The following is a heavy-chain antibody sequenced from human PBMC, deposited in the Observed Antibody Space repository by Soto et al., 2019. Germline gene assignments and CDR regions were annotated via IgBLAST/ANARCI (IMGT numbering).Heavy chain of an antibody. Sequence: EVQLLESGGGLVQPGGSLRLSCVGSGFTFINYAMNWVRQTPGTGLEWVSGISGGGDRTFDADSVKGRFTISRDNSKNTVNLQMNSLRADDTAVYYCARKVLGSTSRPDCGYFDLWGRGTLVTVSS. CDR2: ISGGGDRT. CDR3: ARKVLGSTSRPDCGYFDL. V-gene: IGHV3-23*01. J-gene: IGHJ2*01. D-gene: IGHD2-2*01. CDR1: GFTFINYA.